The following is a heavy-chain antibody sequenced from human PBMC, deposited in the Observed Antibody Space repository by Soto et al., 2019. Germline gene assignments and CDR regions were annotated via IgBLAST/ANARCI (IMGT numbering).Heavy chain of an antibody. Sequence: PGGSLRLSCAASGFIVSNTYMSWVRQAPGKGLEWVSFIYSGGSTFYADSVKGRFTVSRDSSTNAVFLQMTSLRVEDTALYYCARGPYCGNSPCIDWIDFWGQGTWVTVSS. V-gene: IGHV3-66*01. J-gene: IGHJ5*01. CDR3: ARGPYCGNSPCIDWIDF. CDR2: IYSGGST. D-gene: IGHD2-21*01. CDR1: GFIVSNTY.